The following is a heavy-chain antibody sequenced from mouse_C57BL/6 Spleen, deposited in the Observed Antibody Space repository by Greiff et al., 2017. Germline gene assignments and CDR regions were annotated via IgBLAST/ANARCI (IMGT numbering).Heavy chain of an antibody. V-gene: IGHV5-4*03. CDR3: ARGDYSNSFAY. CDR1: GFTFSSYA. J-gene: IGHJ3*01. D-gene: IGHD2-5*01. Sequence: EVMLVESGGGLVKPGGSLKLSCAASGFTFSSYAMSWVRQTPEKRLEWVATISDGGSYTYYPDNVKGRFTISRDNAKNNLYLQLSHLKSEDTAMYYCARGDYSNSFAYWGQGTLVTVSA. CDR2: ISDGGSYT.